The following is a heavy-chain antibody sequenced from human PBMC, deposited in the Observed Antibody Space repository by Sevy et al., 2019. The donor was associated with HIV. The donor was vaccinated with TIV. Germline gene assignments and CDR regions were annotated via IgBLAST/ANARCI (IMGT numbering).Heavy chain of an antibody. D-gene: IGHD3-16*01. V-gene: IGHV4-59*01. J-gene: IGHJ4*02. CDR1: GGSISSYY. CDR2: IYYSGST. Sequence: SETLSLTCTVSGGSISSYYWSWIRQPPGKGVEWIGYIYYSGSTNYNPSLKSRVTISVDTSKNQFSLKLSSVTAADTAVYYCARSTFGRGYFDYWGQGTLVTVSS. CDR3: ARSTFGRGYFDY.